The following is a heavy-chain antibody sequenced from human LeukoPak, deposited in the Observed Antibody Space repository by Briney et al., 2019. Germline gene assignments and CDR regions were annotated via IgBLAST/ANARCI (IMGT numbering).Heavy chain of an antibody. Sequence: GGSLRLSCAASGFTFNTYSMNWVRQAPGKGLEWISYISNSGSTIYYADSVKGRFTISRDNAKNSLYLQMNSLRAEDSAVYYCATRQDYWGQGTLVTVSS. CDR1: GFTFNTYS. CDR2: ISNSGSTI. J-gene: IGHJ4*02. V-gene: IGHV3-48*01. CDR3: ATRQDY.